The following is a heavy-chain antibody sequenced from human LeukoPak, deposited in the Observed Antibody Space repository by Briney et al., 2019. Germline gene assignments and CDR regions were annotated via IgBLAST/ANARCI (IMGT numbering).Heavy chain of an antibody. J-gene: IGHJ6*03. CDR2: ISSSGSTI. CDR3: SCGGYDFPYYYYYYMDV. D-gene: IGHD5-12*01. V-gene: IGHV3-48*03. CDR1: GFTFSSYE. Sequence: GGSLRLSCAASGFTFSSYEMNWVRQAPGKGLEWVSYISSSGSTIYYADSVKGRFTISRDNSKNTLYLQMNSLRAEDTAVYYCSCGGYDFPYYYYYYMDVWGKGTTVTVSS.